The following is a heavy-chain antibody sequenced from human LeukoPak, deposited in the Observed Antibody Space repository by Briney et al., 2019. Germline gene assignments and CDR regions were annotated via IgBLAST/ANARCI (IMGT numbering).Heavy chain of an antibody. Sequence: SETLSLTCTVSGGSISSSSYYWGWIRQPPGKGLEWIGSIYYSGSTYYNPSLKSRVTISVDTSKNQFSLKLSSVTAADTAVYYCARATYGSGSPDYWGQGTLVTVSS. CDR2: IYYSGST. J-gene: IGHJ4*02. CDR3: ARATYGSGSPDY. CDR1: GGSISSSSYY. D-gene: IGHD3-10*01. V-gene: IGHV4-39*07.